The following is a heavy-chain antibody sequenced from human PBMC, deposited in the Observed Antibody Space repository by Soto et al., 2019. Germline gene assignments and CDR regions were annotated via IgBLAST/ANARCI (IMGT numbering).Heavy chain of an antibody. CDR2: IYHSGST. D-gene: IGHD1-20*01. J-gene: IGHJ6*02. Sequence: SETLSLTCAVSGGSISSGGYSWSWIRQPPGKGLEWIGYIYHSGSTYYKPSLKSRVSISVDRSKNQFSLKLSSVTAADTAVYYCARLRLRGSNWNDYYYYGMDVWGQGTTVTVS. CDR1: GGSISSGGYS. CDR3: ARLRLRGSNWNDYYYYGMDV. V-gene: IGHV4-30-2*01.